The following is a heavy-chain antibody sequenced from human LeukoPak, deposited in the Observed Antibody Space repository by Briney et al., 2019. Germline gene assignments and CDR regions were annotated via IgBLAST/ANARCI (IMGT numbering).Heavy chain of an antibody. D-gene: IGHD2-2*01. CDR3: ARFCSSTSCPTRSYYYYYGMDV. CDR2: IIPIFGTA. V-gene: IGHV1-69*01. J-gene: IGHJ6*02. Sequence: SSVKVSCKASGGTFSSYAISWVRQAPGQGLDWMGGIIPIFGTANYAQKFQGRVTITADESTSTAYMELSSLRSEDTAVYYCARFCSSTSCPTRSYYYYYGMDVWGQGTTVTVSS. CDR1: GGTFSSYA.